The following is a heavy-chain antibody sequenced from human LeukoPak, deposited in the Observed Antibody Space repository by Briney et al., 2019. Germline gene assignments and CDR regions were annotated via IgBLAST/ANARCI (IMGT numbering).Heavy chain of an antibody. V-gene: IGHV1-8*01. J-gene: IGHJ4*02. CDR2: MNPNSGNT. CDR1: GYTFTSYD. Sequence: GASVKVSCKAPGYTFTSYDINWVRQATGQGLEWMGWMNPNSGNTGYAQKFQGRVTMTRNTSISTAYMELSSLRSEDTAVYYCARGLGDYYDTSGYYYAVPAHWGQGTLVTVSS. CDR3: ARGLGDYYDTSGYYYAVPAH. D-gene: IGHD3-22*01.